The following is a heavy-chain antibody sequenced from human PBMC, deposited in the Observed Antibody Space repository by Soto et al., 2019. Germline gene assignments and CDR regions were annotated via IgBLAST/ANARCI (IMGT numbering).Heavy chain of an antibody. CDR3: ARHVGSYWYFDL. CDR2: IYVDGRT. J-gene: IGHJ2*01. Sequence: EMQLVESGGGLVQPGGSLRLSCAASGFTVSSSSMGWVRRAPGKGLEWVSSIYVDGRTYYADSVKDRFTISTDNSQDTLYLQMNSLRADDTAIYYCARHVGSYWYFDLWGRGTLVAVSS. V-gene: IGHV3-66*04. CDR1: GFTVSSSS. D-gene: IGHD1-26*01.